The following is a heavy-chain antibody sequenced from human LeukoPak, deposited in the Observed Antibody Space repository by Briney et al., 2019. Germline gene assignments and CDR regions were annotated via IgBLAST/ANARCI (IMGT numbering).Heavy chain of an antibody. D-gene: IGHD4-17*01. CDR2: INPNSGGT. Sequence: SVKVSCKASGYTFTGYYMHLARHAPGQGLEWMGWINPNSGGTNYAQKFQGRVTMTRATTISTAYMELSRLRSDDTAVYYCARDSTVTSWFDPWGQGTLATVSS. V-gene: IGHV1-2*02. J-gene: IGHJ5*02. CDR1: GYTFTGYY. CDR3: ARDSTVTSWFDP.